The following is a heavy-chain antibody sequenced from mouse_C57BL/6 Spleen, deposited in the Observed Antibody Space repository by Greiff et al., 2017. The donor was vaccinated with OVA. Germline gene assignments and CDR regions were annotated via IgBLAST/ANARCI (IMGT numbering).Heavy chain of an antibody. D-gene: IGHD1-1*01. CDR3: ARERITTVVEAY. CDR1: GFNITDYY. J-gene: IGHJ3*01. CDR2: IDPEDGET. V-gene: IGHV14-2*01. Sequence: VQLQQSGAELVKPGASVKLSCTASGFNITDYYMHWVKQRTEQGLEWIGRIDPEDGETKYAPKFQGKATITADTSSNTAYLQLSSLTSEDTAVYYCARERITTVVEAYWGQGTLVTVSA.